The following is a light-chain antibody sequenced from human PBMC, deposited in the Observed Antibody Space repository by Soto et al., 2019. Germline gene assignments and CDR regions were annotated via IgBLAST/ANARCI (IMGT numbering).Light chain of an antibody. CDR2: GAS. CDR3: QQYNYRPPA. J-gene: IGKJ5*01. V-gene: IGKV3-15*01. CDR1: QSVSGN. Sequence: EIVMTQSQATMSLSPGDRAALSCRASQSVSGNLAWYQQTPGQAPRLLIYGASTRATGIPARFSGSGFGTEFTLTISSLKSEDFAVYYCQQYNYRPPAFGQGTRLEIK.